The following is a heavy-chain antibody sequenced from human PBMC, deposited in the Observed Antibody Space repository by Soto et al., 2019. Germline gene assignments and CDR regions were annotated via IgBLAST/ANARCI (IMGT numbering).Heavy chain of an antibody. J-gene: IGHJ5*02. D-gene: IGHD3-16*02. Sequence: GGSLRLSCAASGFTFSTYWMHWVRQAPGKGLVWVSRINGDGGSTSYADSVKGRFTISRDNAKDTVYLQMNSLRAEDTAVYYCARVVRWFDPWGQGTLVTVS. CDR1: GFTFSTYW. CDR2: INGDGGST. CDR3: ARVVRWFDP. V-gene: IGHV3-74*01.